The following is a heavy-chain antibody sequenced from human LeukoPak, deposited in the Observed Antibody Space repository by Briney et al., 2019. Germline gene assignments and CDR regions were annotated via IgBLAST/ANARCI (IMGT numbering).Heavy chain of an antibody. CDR2: ISGSGGST. Sequence: GGSLRLSCAASGFTFGSYAMSWVRQAPGKGLEWVSAISGSGGSTYYADSVKGRFTISRDNSKNTLYLQMNSLRAEDTAVYYCAKDEYNWKDPDDAFDIWGQGTRVTVSS. CDR1: GFTFGSYA. CDR3: AKDEYNWKDPDDAFDI. J-gene: IGHJ3*02. D-gene: IGHD1-1*01. V-gene: IGHV3-23*01.